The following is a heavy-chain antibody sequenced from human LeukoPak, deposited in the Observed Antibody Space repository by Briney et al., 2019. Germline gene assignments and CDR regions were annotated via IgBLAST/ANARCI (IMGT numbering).Heavy chain of an antibody. V-gene: IGHV3-30*18. CDR2: ISSDGNNQ. J-gene: IGHJ4*02. D-gene: IGHD2-2*01. Sequence: PGGSLRLSCAASGFTFSTFVMHWGRQAPGKGLEWVASISSDGNNQYYVDSVKGRFTISRDNSKNTLYLQMSSLRPEDTAIYYCAKRSASEYHFDYWGQGALVTVSS. CDR3: AKRSASEYHFDY. CDR1: GFTFSTFV.